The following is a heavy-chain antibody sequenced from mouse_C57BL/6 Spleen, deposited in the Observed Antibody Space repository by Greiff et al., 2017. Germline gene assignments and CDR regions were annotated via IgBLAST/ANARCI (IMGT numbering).Heavy chain of an antibody. J-gene: IGHJ1*03. CDR3: ARKAKEYYYGSSYPDV. D-gene: IGHD1-1*01. CDR1: GFSLTSYG. Sequence: QVHVKQSGPGLVQPSQSLSITCTVSGFSLTSYGVHWVRQSPGKGLEWLGVIWSGGSTDYNAAFISRLSISKDNSKSQVFLKMNSLQADDTAIYYCARKAKEYYYGSSYPDVWGTGTTVTVSS. V-gene: IGHV2-2*01. CDR2: IWSGGST.